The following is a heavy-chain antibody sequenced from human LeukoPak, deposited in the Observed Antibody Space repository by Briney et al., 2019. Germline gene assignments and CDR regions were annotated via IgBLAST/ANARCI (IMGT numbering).Heavy chain of an antibody. D-gene: IGHD6-6*01. CDR2: IKHDGSEK. V-gene: IGHV3-7*03. Sequence: GGSLRLSCAASGFTFSSYWMSWVRQAPGKGLEWVANIKHDGSEKYYADSVKGRFTISRDNSKNTLYLQMNSLRAEDTAVYYCAKALEYSSSSSAFDIWGQGTMVTVSS. CDR3: AKALEYSSSSSAFDI. CDR1: GFTFSSYW. J-gene: IGHJ3*02.